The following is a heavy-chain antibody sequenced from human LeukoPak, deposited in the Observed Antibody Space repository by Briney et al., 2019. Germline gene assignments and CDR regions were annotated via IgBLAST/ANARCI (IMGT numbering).Heavy chain of an antibody. CDR1: GGSISSSSYY. CDR3: ARLNSRAFDFDY. D-gene: IGHD6-13*01. V-gene: IGHV4-39*07. CDR2: IYHSGST. Sequence: SETLSLTCTVSGGSISSSSYYWGWIRQTPGKGLEWIGNIYHSGSTYYNPSLKSRVTILVDTSENQFSLKLISVTAADTAVYYCARLNSRAFDFDYWGQGTLVTVSS. J-gene: IGHJ4*02.